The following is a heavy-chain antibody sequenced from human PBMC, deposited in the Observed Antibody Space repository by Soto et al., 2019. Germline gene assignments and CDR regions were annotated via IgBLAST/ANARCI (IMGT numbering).Heavy chain of an antibody. CDR1: GYSFTDYH. Sequence: ASVKVSCKASGYSFTDYHIHWVRQAPGQGLEWLGRINPKSGGTSTAQKFQGWVTMTTDTSISTASMELTRLTSDDTAIYYCARGDSTDCSNGVCSFFYNHDMDIWGQGTTVTVSS. J-gene: IGHJ6*02. CDR2: INPKSGGT. D-gene: IGHD2-8*01. CDR3: ARGDSTDCSNGVCSFFYNHDMDI. V-gene: IGHV1-2*04.